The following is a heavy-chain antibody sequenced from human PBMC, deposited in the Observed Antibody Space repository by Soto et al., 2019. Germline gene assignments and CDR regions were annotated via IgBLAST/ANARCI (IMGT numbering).Heavy chain of an antibody. CDR3: ARGWELLPYYFDY. CDR2: INPNSGGT. J-gene: IGHJ4*02. V-gene: IGHV1-2*04. D-gene: IGHD1-26*01. CDR1: GYTFTGYY. Sequence: ASVKVSCKASGYTFTGYYMHWVRQAPGQGLEWMGWINPNSGGTNYAQKFQGWVTMTRDTSISTAYMELSRLRSDDTAVYYCARGWELLPYYFDYWGQGTLVTVSS.